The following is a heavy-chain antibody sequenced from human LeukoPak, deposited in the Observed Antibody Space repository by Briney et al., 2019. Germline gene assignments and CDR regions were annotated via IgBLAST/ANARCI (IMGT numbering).Heavy chain of an antibody. CDR3: ARDQYSRSWYFVSPGGY. CDR1: GFTFSNYA. J-gene: IGHJ4*02. Sequence: GGSLRLSCAASGFTFSNYAMSWVRQAPGKGLEWVSGINWNGGSTGYADSVKGRFTISRDNAKNSLYLQMNSLRAEDTALYYCARDQYSRSWYFVSPGGYWGQGTLVTVSS. V-gene: IGHV3-20*04. D-gene: IGHD6-13*01. CDR2: INWNGGST.